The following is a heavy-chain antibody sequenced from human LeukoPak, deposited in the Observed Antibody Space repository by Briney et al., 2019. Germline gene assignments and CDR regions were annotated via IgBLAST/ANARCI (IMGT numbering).Heavy chain of an antibody. CDR2: INSDGSST. CDR3: ARDDSSLLWFGELLSHYYFDY. CDR1: GFTFSSYW. J-gene: IGHJ4*02. V-gene: IGHV3-74*01. D-gene: IGHD3-10*01. Sequence: GGSLRLSCAASGFTFSSYWMRWVRHAPGKGLVWVSRINSDGSSTSYADSVKGRFTFSRDNAKNTLYLQMNSLRAEDTAVYYCARDDSSLLWFGELLSHYYFDYWGQGTLVTVSS.